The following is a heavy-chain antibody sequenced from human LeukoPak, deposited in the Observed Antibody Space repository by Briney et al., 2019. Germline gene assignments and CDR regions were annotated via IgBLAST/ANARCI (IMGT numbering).Heavy chain of an antibody. CDR1: GGSISSYY. V-gene: IGHV4-4*07. CDR2: IYTSGST. CDR3: ARGYSSSWFDAFDI. Sequence: SETLPLTCTVSGGSISSYYWSWIRQPAGKGLEWIGRIYTSGSTNYNPSLKSRVTMSVDTSKNQFSLKLSSVTAADTAVYYCARGYSSSWFDAFDIWGQGTMVTVSS. D-gene: IGHD6-13*01. J-gene: IGHJ3*02.